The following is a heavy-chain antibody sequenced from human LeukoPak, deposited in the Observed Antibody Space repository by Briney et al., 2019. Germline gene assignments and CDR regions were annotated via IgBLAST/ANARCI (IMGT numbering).Heavy chain of an antibody. V-gene: IGHV1-2*02. CDR1: GYTFTGYY. CDR3: ARGRSPYGVGAVFDY. CDR2: INPNSGGT. J-gene: IGHJ4*02. Sequence: ASVKVSCKASGYTFTGYYMHWVRQAPGQGLEWRGWINPNSGGTNYAQKFQGRVTMTRDTSISTAYMELSRLRSDDTAVYYCARGRSPYGVGAVFDYWGQGTLVTVSS. D-gene: IGHD1-26*01.